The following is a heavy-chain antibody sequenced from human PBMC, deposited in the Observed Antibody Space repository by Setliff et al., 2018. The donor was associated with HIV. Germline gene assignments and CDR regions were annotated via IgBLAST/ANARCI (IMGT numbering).Heavy chain of an antibody. J-gene: IGHJ4*02. D-gene: IGHD1-26*01. Sequence: SETLSLTCTVSGGSISSHYWSWIRQPPGKGLEWIGSVYYSGSTNYNPSLESRVTISLHTSKNQFSLKLSSVTAADTAVYYCATYWGGEGGRGYWGQGTLVTVSS. V-gene: IGHV4-59*11. CDR3: ATYWGGEGGRGY. CDR1: GGSISSHY. CDR2: VYYSGST.